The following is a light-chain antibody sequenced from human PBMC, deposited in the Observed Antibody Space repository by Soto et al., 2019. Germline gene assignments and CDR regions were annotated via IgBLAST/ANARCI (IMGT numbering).Light chain of an antibody. J-gene: IGKJ2*03. CDR2: DAS. Sequence: DIQMTQSPSTLSASVGVTVIITCRASQSISAWVAWYQQKPGKAPKLLMNDASSLESGVPSRFSGSGSGTEFTLTISSLQRDDLGTYYCQQYNSYYSFGQGTKLEIK. V-gene: IGKV1-5*01. CDR1: QSISAW. CDR3: QQYNSYYS.